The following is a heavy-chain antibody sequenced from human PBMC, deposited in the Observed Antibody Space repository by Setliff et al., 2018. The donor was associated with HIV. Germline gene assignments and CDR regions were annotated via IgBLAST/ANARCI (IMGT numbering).Heavy chain of an antibody. V-gene: IGHV4-30-4*08. J-gene: IGHJ4*02. CDR2: ISDSGNT. Sequence: PSETLSLTCNVSGASISSGRYFWTWIRQPPGKGLEWIGYISDSGNTYYNPSLKSRISISVDPSMNQFFLTLTSVTAADTAVYFCARVPFGSGSYYFDFWGQGTLVTVSS. CDR3: ARVPFGSGSYYFDF. CDR1: GASISSGRYF. D-gene: IGHD3-10*01.